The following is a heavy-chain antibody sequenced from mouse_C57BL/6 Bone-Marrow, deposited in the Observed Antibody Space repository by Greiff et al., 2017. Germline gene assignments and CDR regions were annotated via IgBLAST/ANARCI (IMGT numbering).Heavy chain of an antibody. V-gene: IGHV1-64*01. CDR2: IHPNSGST. CDR3: ARDSSCSWFAY. CDR1: GYTFTSYW. Sequence: QVQLQQPGAELVKPGASVKLSCKASGYTFTSYWMHWVKQRPGQGLEWIGMIHPNSGSTNYNEKFKSKATLTVDKSSSTAYMQLSSLTSEDSVVYYCARDSSCSWFAYWGQGTLVTVSA. J-gene: IGHJ3*01.